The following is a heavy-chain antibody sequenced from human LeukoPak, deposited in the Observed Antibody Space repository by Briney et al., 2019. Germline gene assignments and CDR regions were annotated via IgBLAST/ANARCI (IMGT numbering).Heavy chain of an antibody. CDR1: GYTFTSHD. J-gene: IGHJ5*02. V-gene: IGHV1-18*01. D-gene: IGHD4-11*01. CDR2: ISAYNGNT. CDR3: ARTDDYSNPIWFDP. Sequence: ASVKVSCKASGYTFTSHDINWVRQATGQGLEWMGWISAYNGNTNYAQKLQGRVTMTTDTSTSTAYMELRSLRSDDTAVYYCARTDDYSNPIWFDPWGQGTLVTVSS.